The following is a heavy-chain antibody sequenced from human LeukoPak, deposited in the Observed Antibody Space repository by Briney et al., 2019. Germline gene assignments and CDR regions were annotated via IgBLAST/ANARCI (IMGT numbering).Heavy chain of an antibody. V-gene: IGHV1-46*01. CDR1: GYTFSDYY. J-gene: IGHJ5*02. CDR2: INPSGGST. D-gene: IGHD3-10*01. Sequence: ASVKVSCKASGYTFSDYYMHWVRQAPGQGLEWMGVINPSGGSTRYAQKFQGRVTMTRDMSTSTVDMELSSLRSEDTAVYYCARGETVRRGWFDPWGQGTLVTVSS. CDR3: ARGETVRRGWFDP.